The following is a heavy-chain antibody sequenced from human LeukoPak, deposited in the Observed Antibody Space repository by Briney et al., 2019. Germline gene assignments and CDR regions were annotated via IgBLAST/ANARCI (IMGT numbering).Heavy chain of an antibody. V-gene: IGHV3-48*03. Sequence: SGGSLRLSCAASGFTFSSYEMNWVRQAPEKGLEWVSYISSSGSTIYYADSVKGRFTISRDNAKNSLYLQMNSLRAEDTAVYYCARDHTGSDAFDIWGQGTMVTVSS. CDR1: GFTFSSYE. CDR3: ARDHTGSDAFDI. D-gene: IGHD1-1*01. CDR2: ISSSGSTI. J-gene: IGHJ3*02.